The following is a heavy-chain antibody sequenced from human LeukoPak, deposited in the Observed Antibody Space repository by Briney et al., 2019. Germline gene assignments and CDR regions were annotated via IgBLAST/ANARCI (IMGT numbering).Heavy chain of an antibody. CDR3: AKDRGSGYHYFDY. V-gene: IGHV3-23*01. CDR1: GFTVSYNY. J-gene: IGHJ4*02. CDR2: ISTSGESA. D-gene: IGHD3-22*01. Sequence: PGGSLRLSCAASGFTVSYNYIYWVRQAPGRGLEWVSVISTSGESAYYADSVKGRFTISRDNSKNTLYLQMNSLRAEDTAVYYCAKDRGSGYHYFDYWGQGTLVTVSS.